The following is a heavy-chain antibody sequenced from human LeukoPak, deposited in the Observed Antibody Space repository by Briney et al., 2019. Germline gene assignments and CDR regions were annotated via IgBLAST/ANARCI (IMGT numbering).Heavy chain of an antibody. J-gene: IGHJ4*02. D-gene: IGHD5-18*01. Sequence: SGGSLRLSCAASGFTFSSYGMHWVRQAPGKGLEWVAVISYDGSNKYYADSVKGRFTISRDNSKNTLYLQMNSLRAEDTAVYYCAKDLRTAMVSPYFDYWGQETVVTVSS. CDR3: AKDLRTAMVSPYFDY. CDR1: GFTFSSYG. V-gene: IGHV3-30*18. CDR2: ISYDGSNK.